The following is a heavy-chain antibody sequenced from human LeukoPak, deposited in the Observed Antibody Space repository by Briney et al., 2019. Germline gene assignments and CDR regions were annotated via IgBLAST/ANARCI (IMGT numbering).Heavy chain of an antibody. CDR2: IIPILGIA. CDR1: GGTFSSYA. V-gene: IGHV1-69*04. Sequence: SVKVSCKASGGTFSSYAISWVRQAPGQGLEWMGRIIPILGIANYAQKFQGRVTITADKSTSTAYMELSSLRSEDTAVYYCARGDSRGYRFDYWGQGTLVTVSS. CDR3: ARGDSRGYRFDY. D-gene: IGHD3-22*01. J-gene: IGHJ4*02.